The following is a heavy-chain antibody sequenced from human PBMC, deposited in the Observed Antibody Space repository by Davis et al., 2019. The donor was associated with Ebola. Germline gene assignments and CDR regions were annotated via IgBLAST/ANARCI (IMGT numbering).Heavy chain of an antibody. CDR1: GDSVSGSSNGA. Sequence: HSQTPSLPRAIPGDSVSGSSNGAWNWIRQSPSRGLEWLGRTYYTSKWFNDYAVSVKSRLTVNPDTSKNQFSLQLDSVTPEDTAVYYCARGWLRSGLDYWGQGILGTVSS. V-gene: IGHV6-1*01. D-gene: IGHD3-22*01. CDR2: TYYTSKWFN. J-gene: IGHJ4*02. CDR3: ARGWLRSGLDY.